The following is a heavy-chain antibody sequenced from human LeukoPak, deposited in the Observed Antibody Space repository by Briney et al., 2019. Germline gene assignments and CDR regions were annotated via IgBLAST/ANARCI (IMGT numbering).Heavy chain of an antibody. D-gene: IGHD3-10*01. V-gene: IGHV4-31*03. CDR1: GGSISSGGYY. J-gene: IGHJ4*02. CDR3: ARGPFGDYFDY. Sequence: SETLSLTCTVSGGSISSGGYYWSWLRQHPGKGLEWIGYIYYSGSTYYNPSLKSRVTISVDTSKNQFSLKLSSVTAADTAVYYCARGPFGDYFDYWGQGTLVTVSS. CDR2: IYYSGST.